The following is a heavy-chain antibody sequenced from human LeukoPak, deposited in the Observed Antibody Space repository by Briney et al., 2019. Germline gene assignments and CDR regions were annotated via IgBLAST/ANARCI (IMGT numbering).Heavy chain of an antibody. J-gene: IGHJ6*02. Sequence: PGGSLRLSCAASGFTFSSYAMHWVRQAPGKGLEWVAVISYDGSNKHYADSVKGRFTISRDNSKNTLYLQMNSLRAEDTAVYYCAREALEDYGMDVWGQGTTVTVSS. CDR3: AREALEDYGMDV. CDR1: GFTFSSYA. V-gene: IGHV3-30-3*01. CDR2: ISYDGSNK. D-gene: IGHD3-3*01.